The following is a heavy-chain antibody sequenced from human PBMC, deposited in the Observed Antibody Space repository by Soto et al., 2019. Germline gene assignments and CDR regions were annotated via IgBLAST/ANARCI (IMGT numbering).Heavy chain of an antibody. D-gene: IGHD3-10*01. Sequence: QVHLQESGPGLVKPSETLSLTCSVSGDSISSGEYYWNWIRQHPVKGLEWIGFVHYSGSTFYNPSLESRVSISIDTSQNRSALKVTYVTSADTAVYYCARRPTGSGSSYFAHWGQGTLITVS. CDR1: GDSISSGEYY. CDR2: VHYSGST. CDR3: ARRPTGSGSSYFAH. V-gene: IGHV4-31*03. J-gene: IGHJ4*02.